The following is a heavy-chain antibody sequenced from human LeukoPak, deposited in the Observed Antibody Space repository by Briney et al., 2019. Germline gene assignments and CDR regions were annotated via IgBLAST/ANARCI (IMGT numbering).Heavy chain of an antibody. CDR1: GFTFSSYA. CDR3: AKDERNWNYNLASQTYD. V-gene: IGHV3-23*01. D-gene: IGHD1-7*01. Sequence: PGGSLRLSCAASGFTFSSYAMSWVRQAPRKGLEWVSAISGSGGSTYYADSVKGRFTISRDNSKNTLYLQMNSLRAEDTAVYYCAKDERNWNYNLASQTYDWGQGTLVTVSS. J-gene: IGHJ4*02. CDR2: ISGSGGST.